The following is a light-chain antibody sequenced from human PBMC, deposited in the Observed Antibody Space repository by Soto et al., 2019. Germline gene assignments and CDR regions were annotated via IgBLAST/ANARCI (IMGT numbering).Light chain of an antibody. CDR3: HQYGSSPPYT. Sequence: EIVLTQSPGTLSLSPEERATLSCRASQSISGAYLAWYQHRPGQAPRLLIYGASTRATDIPDRLTGSGSGTDFTLGISRLETDDFAVYYCHQYGSSPPYTFGHGTRLEIK. V-gene: IGKV3-20*01. CDR1: QSISGAY. CDR2: GAS. J-gene: IGKJ2*01.